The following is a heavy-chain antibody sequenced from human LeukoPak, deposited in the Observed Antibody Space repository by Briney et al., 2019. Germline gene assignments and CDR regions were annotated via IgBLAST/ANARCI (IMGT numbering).Heavy chain of an antibody. Sequence: ASVKVSCKASGYTFTSYDINWVRQATGQGPEWLGWVDPRSGNTGCAQKFQDRVTMTRDTSINTAYMELSSLDFEDTAVYYYARRYSSNWDFDYWGQGTLITVSS. D-gene: IGHD6-13*01. CDR2: VDPRSGNT. CDR3: ARRYSSNWDFDY. CDR1: GYTFTSYD. J-gene: IGHJ4*02. V-gene: IGHV1-8*01.